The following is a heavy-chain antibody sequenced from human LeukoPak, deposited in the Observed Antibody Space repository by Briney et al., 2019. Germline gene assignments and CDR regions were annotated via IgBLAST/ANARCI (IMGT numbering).Heavy chain of an antibody. J-gene: IGHJ3*02. Sequence: EASVKVSCKASGGTFSSYAISWVRQAPGQGLEWMGGIIPIFGTANYAQKFQGRVTITTDESTSTAYMELSSLRSEDTAVYYCAGTEGYCSGGSCYPDAFDIWGQGTMVTVSS. CDR2: IIPIFGTA. CDR1: GGTFSSYA. CDR3: AGTEGYCSGGSCYPDAFDI. V-gene: IGHV1-69*05. D-gene: IGHD2-15*01.